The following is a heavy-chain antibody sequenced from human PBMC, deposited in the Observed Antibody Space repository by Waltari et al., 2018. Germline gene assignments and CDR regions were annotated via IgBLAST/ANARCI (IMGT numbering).Heavy chain of an antibody. D-gene: IGHD5-18*01. J-gene: IGHJ3*02. V-gene: IGHV3-30*02. CDR2: IGYDGSNK. CDR3: AGIQLWPAYDAFDI. Sequence: QVQLVESGGGVVQPGRSLRLSCAASGFTFSSYGMHWVRQAPGKGLGWVAFIGYDGSNKYYADSVKGRFTISRDNSKNTLYLQMNSLRAEDTAMYYCAGIQLWPAYDAFDIWGQGTMVTVSS. CDR1: GFTFSSYG.